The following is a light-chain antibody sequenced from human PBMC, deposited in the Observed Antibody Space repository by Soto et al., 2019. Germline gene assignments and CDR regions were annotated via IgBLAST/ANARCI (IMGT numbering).Light chain of an antibody. CDR2: EDS. Sequence: QSVLTQPASVSGSPGQSITISCTGTSSDAGSYNFVSWYQQHPGKAPKVMIYEDSKRPSGVSNRFSGSKSGNTASLTISGLQAGDEADYYCCSYASSSTYWVFGGGTKLTVL. V-gene: IGLV2-23*01. CDR3: CSYASSSTYWV. CDR1: SSDAGSYNF. J-gene: IGLJ3*02.